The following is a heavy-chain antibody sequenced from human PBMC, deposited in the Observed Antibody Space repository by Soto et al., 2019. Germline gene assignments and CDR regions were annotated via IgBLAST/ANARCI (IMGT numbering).Heavy chain of an antibody. CDR2: IRSKAYGGTT. D-gene: IGHD3-22*01. CDR1: GFTFGDYA. CDR3: TRDRYYDSSGPDY. Sequence: GGSLRLSCAASGFTFGDYAMSWVRQAPGKGLEWVGFIRSKAYGGTTEYAASVKGRFTISRDDSKSIAYLQMNSLKTEDTAVYYCTRDRYYDSSGPDYWGQGTLVTVSS. V-gene: IGHV3-49*04. J-gene: IGHJ4*02.